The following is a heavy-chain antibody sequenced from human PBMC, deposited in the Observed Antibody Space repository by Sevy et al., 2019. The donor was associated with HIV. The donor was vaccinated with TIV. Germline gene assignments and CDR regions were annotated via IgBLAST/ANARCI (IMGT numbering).Heavy chain of an antibody. Sequence: GGSLRLSCAASGFTFSNYGMHWVRQAPGKGLEWVAVIWNDGSNKYYADSVKGRFTISRDNSKNTLYLQMNSLRVEDTAVYFCARGGDFNVRCAKRDFDYWGQGTLVTVSS. CDR1: GFTFSNYG. CDR3: ARGGDFNVRCAKRDFDY. CDR2: IWNDGSNK. V-gene: IGHV3-33*01. D-gene: IGHD2-21*02. J-gene: IGHJ4*02.